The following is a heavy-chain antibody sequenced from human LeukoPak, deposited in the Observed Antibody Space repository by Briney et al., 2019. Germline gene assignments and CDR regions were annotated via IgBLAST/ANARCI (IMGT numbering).Heavy chain of an antibody. V-gene: IGHV4-39*01. Sequence: SETLSLTCTVSGGSISSSSYYWGWIRQPPGKGLEWIGSIYYSGSTYYNPSLKSRVTISVDTSKNQSSLKLSSVTAADTAVYYCARSGYSYGNRFNWFDPWGQGTLVTVSS. CDR2: IYYSGST. J-gene: IGHJ5*02. CDR1: GGSISSSSYY. D-gene: IGHD5-18*01. CDR3: ARSGYSYGNRFNWFDP.